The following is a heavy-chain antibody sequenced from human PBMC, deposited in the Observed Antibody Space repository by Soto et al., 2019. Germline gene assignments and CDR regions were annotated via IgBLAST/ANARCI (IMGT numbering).Heavy chain of an antibody. CDR3: AREASFGSSDFSYYYGMDV. Sequence: PGGSLRLSCAASGFTFSSYAMHWVRQAPGKGLEWVAVISYDGSNKYYADSVKGRFTISRDNSKNTLYLQMNSLRAEDTAVYYCAREASFGSSDFSYYYGMDVWGQGTTVTVSS. CDR2: ISYDGSNK. CDR1: GFTFSSYA. D-gene: IGHD3-16*01. J-gene: IGHJ6*02. V-gene: IGHV3-30-3*01.